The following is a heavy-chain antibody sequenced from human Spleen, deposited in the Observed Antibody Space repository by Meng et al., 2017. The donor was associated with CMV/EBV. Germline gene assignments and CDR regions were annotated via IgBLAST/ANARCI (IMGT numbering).Heavy chain of an antibody. CDR3: ALGDIVVVPAQALGY. D-gene: IGHD2-2*01. J-gene: IGHJ4*02. Sequence: GESLKISCAASGFSFSRYWMSWVRQAPGKGLEWVANVKDDGGEKYYVDSVKGRFSISRDNAKNSLFLQMNSLRVEDTAVYYCALGDIVVVPAQALGYWGQGTLVTVSS. CDR1: GFSFSRYW. V-gene: IGHV3-7*03. CDR2: VKDDGGEK.